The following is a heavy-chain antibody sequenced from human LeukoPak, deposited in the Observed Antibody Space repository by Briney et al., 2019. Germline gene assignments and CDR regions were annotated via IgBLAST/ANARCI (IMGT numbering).Heavy chain of an antibody. CDR2: ISSSGGST. J-gene: IGHJ5*02. D-gene: IGHD4-17*01. Sequence: PGGSLRLSCAASGFTFSSYAMSWVRQAPGKGLEWVSTISSSGGSTYYADSVKVHFTISRDNSKTTLYLQLNSLRAEDTAVYYCAKGTDYGDYDNWFDPWGQGTLVTVSS. CDR1: GFTFSSYA. V-gene: IGHV3-23*01. CDR3: AKGTDYGDYDNWFDP.